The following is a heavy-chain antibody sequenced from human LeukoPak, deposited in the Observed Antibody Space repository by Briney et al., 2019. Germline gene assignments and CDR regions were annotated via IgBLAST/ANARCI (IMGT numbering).Heavy chain of an antibody. V-gene: IGHV4-34*01. CDR1: GGSFSGYY. D-gene: IGHD3-10*01. CDR3: AMYIWFGELSLDY. Sequence: SETLSLTCAVYGGSFSGYYWSWIRQPPGKGLEWIGEINHSGSTNYNPSLKSRVTISVDTSKNQFSLKLSSVTAADTAVYYCAMYIWFGELSLDYWGQGTLVTVSS. J-gene: IGHJ4*02. CDR2: INHSGST.